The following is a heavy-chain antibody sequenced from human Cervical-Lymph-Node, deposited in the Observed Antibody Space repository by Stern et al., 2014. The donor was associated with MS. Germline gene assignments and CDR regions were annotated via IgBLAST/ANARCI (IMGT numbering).Heavy chain of an antibody. CDR3: ARGVGVEPTIFGY. Sequence: QVQLQESGPGQVKPSQTLALTCTVSGGSLSSGGNYWNWIRQLPGGGVEWVGYIYYSGATHYNPSLKSRVRISLDTSKNQFSLTLRSVTAADTAVYFCARGVGVEPTIFGYWGQGALVTVSS. D-gene: IGHD3-3*01. V-gene: IGHV4-31*03. CDR1: GGSLSSGGNY. CDR2: IYYSGAT. J-gene: IGHJ4*02.